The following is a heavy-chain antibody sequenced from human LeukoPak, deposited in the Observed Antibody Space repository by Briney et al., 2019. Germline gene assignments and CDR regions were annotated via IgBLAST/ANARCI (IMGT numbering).Heavy chain of an antibody. D-gene: IGHD3-22*01. J-gene: IGHJ4*02. Sequence: GESLKISCEGSGYSFTSYWIGWVRQMPGKGLEWMGIIYPGDSDTRYSPSFQGQVTISADKSISTAYLQWGSLKASDTAMYYCASFSYYDSSGFDYWGQGTLVTVSS. CDR3: ASFSYYDSSGFDY. CDR1: GYSFTSYW. CDR2: IYPGDSDT. V-gene: IGHV5-51*01.